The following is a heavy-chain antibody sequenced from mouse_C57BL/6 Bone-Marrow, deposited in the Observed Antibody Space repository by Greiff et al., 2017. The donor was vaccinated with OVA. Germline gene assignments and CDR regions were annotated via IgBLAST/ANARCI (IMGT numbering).Heavy chain of an antibody. V-gene: IGHV1-74*01. CDR2: IHPSDSGT. Sequence: QVKLQQPVAELVKPGASVKVSCKASGYTFTSYWMHWVKQRPGQGLEWIGRIHPSDSGTTYNQQFKGKATLTVDKSSSTAYMQLSSLASEDAAVYYCAIIATVVAKYFDVWGTGTTVTVSS. CDR1: GYTFTSYW. CDR3: AIIATVVAKYFDV. D-gene: IGHD1-1*01. J-gene: IGHJ1*03.